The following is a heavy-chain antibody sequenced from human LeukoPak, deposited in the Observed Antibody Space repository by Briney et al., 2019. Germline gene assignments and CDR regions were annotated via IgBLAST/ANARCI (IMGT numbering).Heavy chain of an antibody. J-gene: IGHJ4*02. Sequence: ASGKVSCTASGYTFSAYGVTWVRHAPGQGPEWMGWGNPNSGNTGYAQKFRGRVTMTSDSSISSAYMELSSLTSEDTAVYYCARGVRNQLLSEYWGQGTLITVSS. D-gene: IGHD2-2*01. CDR2: GNPNSGNT. CDR1: GYTFSAYG. V-gene: IGHV1-8*01. CDR3: ARGVRNQLLSEY.